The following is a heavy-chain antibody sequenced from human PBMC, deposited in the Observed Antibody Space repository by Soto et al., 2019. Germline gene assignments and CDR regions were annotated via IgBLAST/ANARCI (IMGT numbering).Heavy chain of an antibody. D-gene: IGHD4-17*01. V-gene: IGHV3-23*01. Sequence: SGFTFSSYVMHWVRQAPGKGLEYVSAVSYSGGSTYYADSVNGRFTISRDNSKNTLYLQMNSLRAEDTAVYYCAKGLHYGGNSDYFQHWGQGTLVTVSS. CDR1: GFTFSSYV. CDR3: AKGLHYGGNSDYFQH. J-gene: IGHJ1*01. CDR2: VSYSGGST.